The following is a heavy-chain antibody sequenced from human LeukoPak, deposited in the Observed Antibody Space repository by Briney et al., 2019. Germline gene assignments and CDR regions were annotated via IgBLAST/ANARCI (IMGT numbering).Heavy chain of an antibody. CDR2: IYYSGST. J-gene: IGHJ6*02. CDR1: GGSIRSYY. CDR3: ARDRRTVTTQFYYYYGMDV. D-gene: IGHD4-11*01. Sequence: SETLSLTCTDPGGSIRSYYWSWIRQPPRKRLERIGYIYYSGSTNYNPSLKSRVTISVDTSKNQFSLKLSSVTAADTAVYYCARDRRTVTTQFYYYYGMDVWGQGTTVTVSS. V-gene: IGHV4-59*01.